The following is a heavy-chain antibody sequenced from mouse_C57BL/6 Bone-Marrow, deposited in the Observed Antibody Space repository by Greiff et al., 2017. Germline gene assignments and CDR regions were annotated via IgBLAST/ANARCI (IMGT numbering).Heavy chain of an antibody. CDR1: GYTFTSYW. V-gene: IGHV1-55*01. CDR2: IYPGSGST. D-gene: IGHD1-1*01. Sequence: QVHVKQSGAELVKPGASVKMSCKASGYTFTSYWITWVKQRPGQGLEWIGDIYPGSGSTNYNEKFKSKATLTVDTSSSTAYMQLSSLTSEDSAVYDCARRDYGSSFSFDYWGQGTTLTVSS. J-gene: IGHJ2*01. CDR3: ARRDYGSSFSFDY.